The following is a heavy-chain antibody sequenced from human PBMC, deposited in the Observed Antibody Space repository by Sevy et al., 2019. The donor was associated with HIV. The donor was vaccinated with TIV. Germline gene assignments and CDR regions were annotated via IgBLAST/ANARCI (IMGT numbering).Heavy chain of an antibody. CDR2: IRTKANSDAT. V-gene: IGHV3-73*01. Sequence: GGSLRLSCTASGLTFSGSAIHWVRQASGKGLEWVARIRTKANSDATAYAVSVKGRFTISRDDSKNTAFLQMNSLKTEDTAVYYCTSGRLRYYFDYWGQGTLVTVSS. D-gene: IGHD5-12*01. CDR1: GLTFSGSA. CDR3: TSGRLRYYFDY. J-gene: IGHJ4*02.